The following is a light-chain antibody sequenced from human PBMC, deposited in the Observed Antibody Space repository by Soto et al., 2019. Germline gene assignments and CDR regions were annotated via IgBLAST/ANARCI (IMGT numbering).Light chain of an antibody. V-gene: IGKV4-1*01. CDR2: WAS. CDR3: QQYYTAPTWT. J-gene: IGKJ1*01. Sequence: DIVMTQSPDSLAVSLGERATINCKSSQSIFYSSNNKNYLAWYQQKPGQPPKLLIYWASTRESGVPDRFSGSGSGTDFTLTISSLQAEDVAFYYCQQYYTAPTWTFGQGTKVVIK. CDR1: QSIFYSSNNKNY.